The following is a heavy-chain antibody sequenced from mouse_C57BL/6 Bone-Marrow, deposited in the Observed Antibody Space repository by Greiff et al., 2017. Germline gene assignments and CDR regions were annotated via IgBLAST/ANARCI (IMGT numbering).Heavy chain of an antibody. D-gene: IGHD2-3*01. CDR3: AEMDGFYWYFDV. CDR2: IHPNSGST. V-gene: IGHV1-64*01. CDR1: GYTFTSYW. J-gene: IGHJ1*03. Sequence: VKLQQSGAELVKPGASVKLSCKASGYTFTSYWMHWVKQRPGQGLEWIGIIHPNSGSTNYNEKFKSKATLTVDKSSSTAYMQLSSLTSEASAVYYSAEMDGFYWYFDVWGTGTTVTVSS.